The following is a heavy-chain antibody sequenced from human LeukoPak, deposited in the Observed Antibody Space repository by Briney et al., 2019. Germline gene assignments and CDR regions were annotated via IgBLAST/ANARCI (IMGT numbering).Heavy chain of an antibody. CDR2: IYPGDSDT. J-gene: IGHJ2*01. V-gene: IGHV5-51*01. CDR3: ARHDYGDYLGLGYFNL. CDR1: GYSFTSYW. D-gene: IGHD4-17*01. Sequence: GESLKISCKCSGYSFTSYWIGWVRQMPGKGLGWMGIIYPGDSDTRYSPSFQGQVTISADKSISTAYLQWSSLKASDTAMYYCARHDYGDYLGLGYFNLWGRGTLVTVSS.